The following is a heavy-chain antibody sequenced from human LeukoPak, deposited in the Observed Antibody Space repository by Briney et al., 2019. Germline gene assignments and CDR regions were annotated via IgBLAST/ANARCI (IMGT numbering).Heavy chain of an antibody. J-gene: IGHJ4*02. CDR1: GFTFSSYD. Sequence: GGSLRLSCAASGFTFSSYDMNWVRQAPGKGLEWVSSIVGSGSYIYYADSVKGRFTISRDNAKNSLYLQMSSLTAEDTAVYYCTRDRIYSGKYLDVDYWGQGPLVTVSS. D-gene: IGHD3-10*01. V-gene: IGHV3-21*01. CDR3: TRDRIYSGKYLDVDY. CDR2: IVGSGSYI.